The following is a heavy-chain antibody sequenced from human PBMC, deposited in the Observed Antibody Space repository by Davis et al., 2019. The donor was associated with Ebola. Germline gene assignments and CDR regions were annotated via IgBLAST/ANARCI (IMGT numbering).Heavy chain of an antibody. V-gene: IGHV4-39*01. CDR3: ARQGWSGYSLRHWLDP. D-gene: IGHD3-3*01. CDR1: AGSIISSSSY. Sequence: MPSETLTLTCTVSAGSIISSSSYWGWIRQPPRKGLEWIGRIYYSGITYYNPSLKSRVTISVDTSKNQFSLKLRSVTAADTAVYYCARQGWSGYSLRHWLDPWGRGTLVTVSS. J-gene: IGHJ5*02. CDR2: IYYSGIT.